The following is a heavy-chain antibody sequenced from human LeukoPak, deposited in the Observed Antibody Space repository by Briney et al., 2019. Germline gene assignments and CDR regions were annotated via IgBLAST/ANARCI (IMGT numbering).Heavy chain of an antibody. D-gene: IGHD2-8*01. CDR1: GGSISSGGYY. Sequence: SQTLSLTCTVSGGSISSGGYYWSWIRQPPGKGLEWIGYIYYSGSTNYNPSLKSRVTISVDTSKNQFSLKLSSVTAADTAVYYCARVSLGYCTNGVCYGLGDFDYWGQGTLVTVSS. V-gene: IGHV4-61*08. CDR3: ARVSLGYCTNGVCYGLGDFDY. J-gene: IGHJ4*02. CDR2: IYYSGST.